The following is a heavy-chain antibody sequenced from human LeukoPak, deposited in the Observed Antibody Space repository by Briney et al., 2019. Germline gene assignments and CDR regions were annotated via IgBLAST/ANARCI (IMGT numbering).Heavy chain of an antibody. V-gene: IGHV3-21*01. CDR2: ISSSSSYI. Sequence: GGSLRLSCAASGFTFSSYSMNWVRQAPGKELEWVSSISSSSSYIYYAGSVKGRFTISRDNAKNSLYLQMNSLRAEDTAVYYCARDTSPGDSSGYYYVRWFDPWGQGTLVTVSS. J-gene: IGHJ5*02. D-gene: IGHD3-22*01. CDR1: GFTFSSYS. CDR3: ARDTSPGDSSGYYYVRWFDP.